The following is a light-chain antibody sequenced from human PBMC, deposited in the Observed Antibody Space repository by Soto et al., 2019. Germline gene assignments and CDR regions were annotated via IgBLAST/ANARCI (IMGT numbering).Light chain of an antibody. J-gene: IGKJ1*01. CDR2: AAS. CDR3: QKYNSAPT. V-gene: IGKV1-27*01. CDR1: QSITGY. Sequence: DIQMTQSPSSLSASVGDRVTITCRASQSITGYLNWYQQKPGKVPKLLIYAASTLQSGVPSRFSGSGSGTDFTLTISSLQPEDVATYYCQKYNSAPTFGQGTKVDIK.